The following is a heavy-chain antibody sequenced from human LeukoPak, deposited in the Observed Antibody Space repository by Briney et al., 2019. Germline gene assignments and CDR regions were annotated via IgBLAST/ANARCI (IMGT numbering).Heavy chain of an antibody. Sequence: GGSLRLSCAASGFIFSNYWMSWVRQAPGKGLEWAANINQDGSEKYYVDSVKGRFTISRGNAKNSLSLQMNSLRAEDTAVYYCVRDARLVNIDAFDVWGRGTKVTVSS. J-gene: IGHJ3*01. CDR3: VRDARLVNIDAFDV. CDR2: INQDGSEK. V-gene: IGHV3-7*01. D-gene: IGHD2-21*01. CDR1: GFIFSNYW.